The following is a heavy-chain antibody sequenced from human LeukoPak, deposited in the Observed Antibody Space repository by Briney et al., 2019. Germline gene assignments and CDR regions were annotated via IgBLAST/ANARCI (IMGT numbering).Heavy chain of an antibody. V-gene: IGHV3-23*01. CDR2: ISSSGGGT. D-gene: IGHD2-21*01. CDR1: GFTFSSYV. Sequence: SGGSLRLSCAVSGFTFSSYVMSWVRQAPGKGLEWVSAISSSGGGTYYADSVKGRFTISRDNSKNTLYLQMNSLRAEDTAVYYCAKGRVVVVIADDAFDIWGQGTMVTVSS. J-gene: IGHJ3*02. CDR3: AKGRVVVVIADDAFDI.